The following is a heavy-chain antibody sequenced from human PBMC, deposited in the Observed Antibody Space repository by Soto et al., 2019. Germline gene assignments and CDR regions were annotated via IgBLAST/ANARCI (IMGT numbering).Heavy chain of an antibody. CDR3: ARNGYDTSNHLFDP. CDR1: GGSISSSNW. CDR2: INDSGST. J-gene: IGHJ5*02. D-gene: IGHD3-22*01. V-gene: IGHV4-4*02. Sequence: PSETLSLTCAVSGGSISSSNWWSWVRQPPGKGLEWIGEINDSGSTKYNPSLKSRVTISVDTSKNQFSLSLSSVTAADTAVYFCARNGYDTSNHLFDPWRQGNLVTVSS.